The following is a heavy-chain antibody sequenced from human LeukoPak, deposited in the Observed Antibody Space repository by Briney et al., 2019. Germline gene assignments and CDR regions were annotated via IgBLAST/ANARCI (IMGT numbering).Heavy chain of an antibody. CDR2: INHRRST. CDR3: ARRVGRWFGERAYYYNYMDV. J-gene: IGHJ6*03. V-gene: IGHV4-34*01. CDR1: GGSISSYY. D-gene: IGHD3-10*01. Sequence: SETLSLTCTVSGGSISSYYWTWIREPPGKGLEWIGEINHRRSTKYSPSLKSRVTISVDTSKNQFSLRLSSVTAADTAVYYCARRVGRWFGERAYYYNYMDVWGKGTTVTISS.